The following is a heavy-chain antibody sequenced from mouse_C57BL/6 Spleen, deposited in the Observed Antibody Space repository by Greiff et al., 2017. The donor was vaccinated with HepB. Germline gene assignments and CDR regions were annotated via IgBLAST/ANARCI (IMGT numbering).Heavy chain of an antibody. CDR2: IDPSDSYT. CDR3: ARQYYGSRTYYFDY. D-gene: IGHD1-1*01. V-gene: IGHV1-50*01. CDR1: GYTFTSYW. J-gene: IGHJ2*01. Sequence: QVQLQQPGAELVKPGASVKLSCKASGYTFTSYWMQWVKQRPGQGLEWIGEIDPSDSYTNYNQKFKGKATLTVDTSSSTAYMQLSSLTSEDSAVYYCARQYYGSRTYYFDYWGQGTTLTVSS.